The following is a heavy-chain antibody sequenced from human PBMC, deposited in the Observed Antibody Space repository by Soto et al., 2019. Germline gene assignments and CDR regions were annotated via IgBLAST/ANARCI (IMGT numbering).Heavy chain of an antibody. J-gene: IGHJ6*02. CDR3: ARAVRTGFYDIDV. V-gene: IGHV1-69*01. CDR2: LIPVFGTS. CDR1: GDSFSNYA. Sequence: QVQLVQSGAEVKKPGSSVKVSCRASGDSFSNYAVNWLRQAPGRGLEWMGGLIPVFGTSNYAEKFQGRLTITADESTSTAYMELSSLTSEDTAVYYCARAVRTGFYDIDVWGQGTTVSVSS. D-gene: IGHD2-2*01.